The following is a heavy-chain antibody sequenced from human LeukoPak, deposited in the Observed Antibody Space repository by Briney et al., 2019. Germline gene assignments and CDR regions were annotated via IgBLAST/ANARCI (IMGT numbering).Heavy chain of an antibody. CDR2: INHSGST. Sequence: SETLSLTCTVSGGSISSSSYYWSWIRQPPGKGLEWIGEINHSGSTNYNPSLKSRVTISVDTSKNQFSLKLSSVTAADTAVYYCARHVFWTLTWPLTRFDPWGQGTLVTVSS. J-gene: IGHJ5*02. CDR1: GGSISSSSYY. CDR3: ARHVFWTLTWPLTRFDP. V-gene: IGHV4-39*01. D-gene: IGHD3/OR15-3a*01.